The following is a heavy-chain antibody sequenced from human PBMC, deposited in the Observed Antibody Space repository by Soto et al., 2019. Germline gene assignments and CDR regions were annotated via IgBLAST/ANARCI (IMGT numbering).Heavy chain of an antibody. CDR1: GGSISSGGYY. CDR2: IYYSGST. Sequence: QVQLQESGPGLVKPSQTLTLTCTVSGGSISSGGYYWSWVRQHPGKGLDLIGYIYYSGSTYYNPSLKSRVIISLDTSKNPYALKLSSGTAADTAVYYCARVWGYGGNSRFDYWGQGTLVIDSS. D-gene: IGHD4-17*01. V-gene: IGHV4-31*03. CDR3: ARVWGYGGNSRFDY. J-gene: IGHJ4*02.